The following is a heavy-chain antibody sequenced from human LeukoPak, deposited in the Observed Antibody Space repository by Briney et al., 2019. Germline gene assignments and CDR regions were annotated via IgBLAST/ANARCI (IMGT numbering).Heavy chain of an antibody. V-gene: IGHV1-18*01. D-gene: IGHD1-26*01. CDR1: GYTFASYG. Sequence: GASVKVSCKASGYTFASYGISWVRQAPGQGLEWMGWISAYNGNTNYAQKLQGRVTMTTDTSTSTAYMELRSLGSDDTAVYYCARDGSGSYYRFPDYWGQGTLVTVSS. CDR3: ARDGSGSYYRFPDY. J-gene: IGHJ4*02. CDR2: ISAYNGNT.